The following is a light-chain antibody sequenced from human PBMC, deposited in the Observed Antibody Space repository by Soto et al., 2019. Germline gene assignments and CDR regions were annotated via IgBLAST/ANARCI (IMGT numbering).Light chain of an antibody. J-gene: IGKJ1*01. Sequence: IQFTQSPSSLSASDGDRVTITCRASQGISSYLAWYQQKPGKAPKLLIYAASTLQSGVPSRFSGSGSGTDFTLTVSSLQPEDFAIYYCQQLHSYLRRFAQGTKV. V-gene: IGKV1-9*01. CDR3: QQLHSYLRR. CDR2: AAS. CDR1: QGISSY.